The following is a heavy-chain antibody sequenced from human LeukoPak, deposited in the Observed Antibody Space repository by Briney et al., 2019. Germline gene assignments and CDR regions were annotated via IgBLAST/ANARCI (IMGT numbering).Heavy chain of an antibody. V-gene: IGHV1-18*01. J-gene: IGHJ4*02. CDR1: GYTFSSYG. Sequence: ASVKVSCKASGYTFSSYGIAWVRQAPGQGLEWMGWISGYNGNTNYAQKLQGGVSMTADTSTTTAYMELRSLTSDGTALYYCARSSLGTITAGPFDYWGQGTLVTVSS. CDR2: ISGYNGNT. CDR3: ARSSLGTITAGPFDY. D-gene: IGHD5-12*01.